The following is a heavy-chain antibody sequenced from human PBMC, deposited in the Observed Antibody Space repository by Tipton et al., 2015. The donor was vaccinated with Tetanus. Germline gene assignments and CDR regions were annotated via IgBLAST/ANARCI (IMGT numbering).Heavy chain of an antibody. CDR2: IYYSGST. J-gene: IGHJ4*02. CDR1: GGSISSYN. V-gene: IGHV4-59*01. D-gene: IGHD6-19*01. Sequence: TLSLTCTVSGGSISSYNWSWIRQPPGKGLEWIGYIYYSGSTNYNPSLKSRVTISVDTSKNQFSLKLSSVTAADTAVYYCARDPRGGWYSDWGQGTLVTVSS. CDR3: ARDPRGGWYSD.